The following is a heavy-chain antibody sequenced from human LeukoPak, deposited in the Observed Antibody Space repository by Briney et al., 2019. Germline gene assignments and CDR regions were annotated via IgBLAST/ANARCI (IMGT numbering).Heavy chain of an antibody. Sequence: GGSLRLSCAASGFPLSDYFINWIRQAPGKGLEWVSYIDHSGTIIDFADSVKGRFTISRDNARNSVYLQMNSLTAEDAAVYYCARGVYPSDFWGQGTLVTVSS. V-gene: IGHV3-11*01. CDR1: GFPLSDYF. D-gene: IGHD2/OR15-2a*01. J-gene: IGHJ4*02. CDR3: ARGVYPSDF. CDR2: IDHSGTII.